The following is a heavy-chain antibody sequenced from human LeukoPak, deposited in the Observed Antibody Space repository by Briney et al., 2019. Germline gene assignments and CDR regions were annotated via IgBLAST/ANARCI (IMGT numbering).Heavy chain of an antibody. V-gene: IGHV3-30*03. CDR3: ARYYDILTAFDY. Sequence: PGGSLRLSCAASGFTFSSYGMHWVRQAPGKGLEWVAVISCDGSNKYYADSVKGRFTISRDNSKNTLYLQMNSLRAEDTAVYYCARYYDILTAFDYWGQGTLVTVSS. J-gene: IGHJ4*02. CDR1: GFTFSSYG. D-gene: IGHD3-9*01. CDR2: ISCDGSNK.